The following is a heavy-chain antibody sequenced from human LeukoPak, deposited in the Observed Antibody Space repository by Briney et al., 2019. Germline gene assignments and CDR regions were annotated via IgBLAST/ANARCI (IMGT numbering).Heavy chain of an antibody. V-gene: IGHV4-39*07. D-gene: IGHD6-13*01. CDR1: GGSINSNNYY. CDR3: ARGIEKQQLEEYFYDY. J-gene: IGHJ4*02. CDR2: IYSSGSA. Sequence: SSETLSLTCTVSGGSINSNNYYWGWIRQPPGKGLEWIGSIYSSGSAYYNPSLKSRVTISVDTSKNQFSLRPSSVTAADTAVYYCARGIEKQQLEEYFYDYWGQGILVTVSS.